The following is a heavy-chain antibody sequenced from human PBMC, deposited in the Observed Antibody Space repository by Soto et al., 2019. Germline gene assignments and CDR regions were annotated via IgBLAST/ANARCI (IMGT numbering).Heavy chain of an antibody. V-gene: IGHV4-59*01. D-gene: IGHD3-9*01. CDR1: GDSIRSDF. Sequence: QVQLQESGPGRVKPSETLSLTCSVSGDSIRSDFWSWIRQPPGKGLEWIGYVSYTGSTNYNPSRNSPVTIQIDTSKNEFSLEVSSVTSADTAVYYCARAVYDGLSAYYVDYWGQGTLVSVSS. CDR3: ARAVYDGLSAYYVDY. J-gene: IGHJ4*02. CDR2: VSYTGST.